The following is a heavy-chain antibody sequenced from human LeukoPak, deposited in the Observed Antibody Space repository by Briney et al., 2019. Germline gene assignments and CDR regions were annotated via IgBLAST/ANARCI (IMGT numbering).Heavy chain of an antibody. J-gene: IGHJ4*02. CDR1: GGTFSSYA. CDR2: IIPILGIA. CDR3: ARDVAVVTATSPFDY. V-gene: IGHV1-69*04. D-gene: IGHD2-21*02. Sequence: SVKVSCKASGGTFSSYAISWVRQAPGQGLEWMGRIIPILGIANYAQKFQGRVTITADKSTSTAYMELSSLRSEDTAVYYCARDVAVVTATSPFDYWGQGTLVTVSS.